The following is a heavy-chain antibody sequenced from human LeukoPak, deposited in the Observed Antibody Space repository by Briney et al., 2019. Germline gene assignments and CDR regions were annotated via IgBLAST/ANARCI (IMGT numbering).Heavy chain of an antibody. CDR3: ARDRGLDYYDSSGYYFNRFDP. J-gene: IGHJ5*02. Sequence: SVKVSCKASGGTFSSYAISWVRQAPGQGLEWMGRIIPIFGTANYAQKFQGRVTITTDESTSTAYMELSSLRSEDTAVYYCARDRGLDYYDSSGYYFNRFDPWGQGTLVTVSS. CDR2: IIPIFGTA. V-gene: IGHV1-69*05. D-gene: IGHD3-22*01. CDR1: GGTFSSYA.